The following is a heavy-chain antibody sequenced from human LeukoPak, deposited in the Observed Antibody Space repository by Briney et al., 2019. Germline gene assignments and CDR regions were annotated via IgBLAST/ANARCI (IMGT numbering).Heavy chain of an antibody. J-gene: IGHJ6*03. CDR3: ARGRVSSSTWHSTYYYYFYMDV. CDR1: GGSISNKY. Sequence: SSETLSLTCTVSGGSISNKYWSWIRQPPGKGLEWIGYIYYSGSTNYNPSLKSRVTILVDTSKNQFSLKLSSVTAADTAVYYCARGRVSSSTWHSTYYYYFYMDVWGKGTTVTVSS. D-gene: IGHD4-11*01. V-gene: IGHV4-59*01. CDR2: IYYSGST.